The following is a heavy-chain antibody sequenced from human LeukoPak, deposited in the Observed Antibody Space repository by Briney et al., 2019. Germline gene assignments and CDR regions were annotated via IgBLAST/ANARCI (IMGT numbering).Heavy chain of an antibody. D-gene: IGHD5-18*01. V-gene: IGHV3-73*01. CDR2: IRGRTSSYAT. Sequence: GGSLRLSCAASGFRFSDYAMHWVRQAPGKGLEWVGRIRGRTSSYATAYDATVKGRFTISRDDSKNMAYLQMNSLRAEDTAVYYCARDHNSGYSYGTYYYYYGMDVWGQGTTVTVSS. CDR1: GFRFSDYA. CDR3: ARDHNSGYSYGTYYYYYGMDV. J-gene: IGHJ6*02.